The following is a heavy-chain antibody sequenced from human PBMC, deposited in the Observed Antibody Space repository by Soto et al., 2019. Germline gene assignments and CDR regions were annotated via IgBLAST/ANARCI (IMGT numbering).Heavy chain of an antibody. CDR1: GDTISTGGYT. J-gene: IGHJ5*02. Sequence: SETLSLTCDVSGDTISTGGYTWAWIRQPPGKALEWIGHTYHSGNPYYNPSLKSRVTISVDTSKNQFSLKLSSVTAADTAVYYCVTGFGELSWFDPWGQGTLVTVSS. CDR3: VTGFGELSWFDP. D-gene: IGHD3-10*01. CDR2: TYHSGNP. V-gene: IGHV4-30-2*05.